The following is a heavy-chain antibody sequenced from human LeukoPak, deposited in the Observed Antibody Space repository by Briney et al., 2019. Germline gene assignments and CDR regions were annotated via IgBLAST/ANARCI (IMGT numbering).Heavy chain of an antibody. Sequence: GGSLRLSCAASGFTFSSYAMHWVRQAPGKGLEWVAVISYDGSNKYYADSVKGRFTISRDNSKNTLYLQMNSLRAEDTAVYYCARDSVADYRGQGTLVTVSS. V-gene: IGHV3-30*01. CDR2: ISYDGSNK. D-gene: IGHD4-23*01. J-gene: IGHJ4*02. CDR1: GFTFSSYA. CDR3: ARDSVADY.